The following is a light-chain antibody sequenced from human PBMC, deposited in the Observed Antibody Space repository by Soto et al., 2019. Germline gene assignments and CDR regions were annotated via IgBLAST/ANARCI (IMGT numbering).Light chain of an antibody. CDR2: DAS. Sequence: EIVMTQSPATLSVSPGERATLSCRASQSISTKLAWYQQKPSQAPRLLIYDASTRATGLPARFSGGGSGTEVTLTISSLQSEDFAVYYCQQYHNWPPWTFGQGTKVELK. CDR1: QSISTK. J-gene: IGKJ1*01. V-gene: IGKV3-15*01. CDR3: QQYHNWPPWT.